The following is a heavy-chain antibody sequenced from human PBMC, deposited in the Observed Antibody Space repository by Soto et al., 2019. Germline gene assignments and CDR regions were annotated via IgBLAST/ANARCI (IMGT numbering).Heavy chain of an antibody. CDR3: ARAGGDASCRGGRCYSSDC. CDR2: GIPVLGIA. Sequence: QVQLVQSGAEVKKPGSSVKVSCKASEGTFSSYTISWVRQAPGQGLEWMGGGIPVLGIANYAQKVQGSTTSTADETTSTAWMELSRLTSEATAVYYCARAGGDASCRGGRCYSSDCWGQGTLVTVSS. J-gene: IGHJ4*02. CDR1: EGTFSSYT. V-gene: IGHV1-69*02. D-gene: IGHD2-15*01.